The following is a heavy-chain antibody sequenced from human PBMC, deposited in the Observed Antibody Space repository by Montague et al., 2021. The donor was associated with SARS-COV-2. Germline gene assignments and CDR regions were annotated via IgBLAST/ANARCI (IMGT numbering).Heavy chain of an antibody. Sequence: SETLSLTCDFAGGPFRDYAWSWIRQPPGKRLEWIGYLSYSGRPIXNPSLESRVSISVDTSKNQFSLRLRSVIAADTAVYYCAGRLPQYTSGWYFDQWGQGTLVAVSS. CDR3: AGRLPQYTSGWYFDQ. CDR1: GGPFRDYA. CDR2: LSYSGRP. J-gene: IGHJ4*02. V-gene: IGHV4-59*08. D-gene: IGHD6-19*01.